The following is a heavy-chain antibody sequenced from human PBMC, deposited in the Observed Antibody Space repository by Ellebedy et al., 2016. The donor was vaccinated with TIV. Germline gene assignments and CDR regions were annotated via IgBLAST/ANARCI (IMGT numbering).Heavy chain of an antibody. CDR3: ERDPYHGALDY. Sequence: PGGSLRLSCAASGFAFGDSWMTWVRQTPEKRLEWVANMNQDGSRKDHVDAVRGRFIISRDNSKNLLYLEMNSLRVEDTDVYYCERDPYHGALDYWGQGTPVAVAS. CDR1: GFAFGDSW. J-gene: IGHJ4*02. V-gene: IGHV3-7*01. CDR2: MNQDGSRK. D-gene: IGHD4-17*01.